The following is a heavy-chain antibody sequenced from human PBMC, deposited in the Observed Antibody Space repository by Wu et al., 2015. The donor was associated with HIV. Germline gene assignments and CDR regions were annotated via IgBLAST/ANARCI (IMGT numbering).Heavy chain of an antibody. J-gene: IGHJ4*02. CDR3: GRGRDYGDCDFDY. Sequence: QVQLVQSGAEVKKPGASMKVSCQASGYTFNDYYVHWIRQAPGQGLEWMGWINPKSGGTRYIQTFEGRVTMTRDTSISTVYMELSRLRSDDTALYYCGRGRDYGDCDFDYWGQGTLVTVSS. D-gene: IGHD4-17*01. CDR2: INPKSGGT. V-gene: IGHV1-2*02. CDR1: GYTFNDYY.